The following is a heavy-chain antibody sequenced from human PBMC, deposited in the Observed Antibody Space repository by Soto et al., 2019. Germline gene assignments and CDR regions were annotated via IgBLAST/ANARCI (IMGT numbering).Heavy chain of an antibody. J-gene: IGHJ4*02. CDR3: ARLWTYYYGSGTPTWAPDY. Sequence: GESLKISCKGSGYSFTSYWIGWVRQMPGKGLEWMGIIYPGDSDTRYSPSFQGQVTISADKSISTAYLQWSSLKASDTAMYYCARLWTYYYGSGTPTWAPDYWGQGTLVTVSS. V-gene: IGHV5-51*01. D-gene: IGHD3-10*01. CDR2: IYPGDSDT. CDR1: GYSFTSYW.